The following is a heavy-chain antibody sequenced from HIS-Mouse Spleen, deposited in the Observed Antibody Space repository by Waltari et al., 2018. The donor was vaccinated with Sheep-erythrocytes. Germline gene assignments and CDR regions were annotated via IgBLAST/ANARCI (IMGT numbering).Heavy chain of an antibody. CDR2: INPNSGGT. Sequence: SVKVSCKASGYTFTGYYMHWVRQAPGQGLEWMGWINPNSGGTNYAQKFQGRVTMTRDTSISTAYMELSRLRSDDTAVYYCARDIGVVVPAAISGYYFDYWGQGTLVTVSS. V-gene: IGHV1-2*02. D-gene: IGHD2-2*01. J-gene: IGHJ4*02. CDR1: GYTFTGYY. CDR3: ARDIGVVVPAAISGYYFDY.